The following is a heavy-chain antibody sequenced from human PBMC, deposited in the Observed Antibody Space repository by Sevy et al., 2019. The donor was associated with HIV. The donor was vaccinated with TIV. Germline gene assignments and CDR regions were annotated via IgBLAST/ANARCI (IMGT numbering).Heavy chain of an antibody. D-gene: IGHD1-1*01. Sequence: SETLSLTCTVSGGSISSSSYYWGWIRQPPGKGLEWIGSIYYSGSTYYNPSLKSRVTISVDTSKNQFSLKLSSVTAADTAVYYCARLRELERCLDYWGQGTLVTVSS. CDR1: GGSISSSSYY. J-gene: IGHJ4*02. CDR2: IYYSGST. V-gene: IGHV4-39*01. CDR3: ARLRELERCLDY.